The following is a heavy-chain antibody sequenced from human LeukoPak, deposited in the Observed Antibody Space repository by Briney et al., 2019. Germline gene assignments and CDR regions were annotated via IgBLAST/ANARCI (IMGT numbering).Heavy chain of an antibody. J-gene: IGHJ4*02. V-gene: IGHV4-30-4*01. CDR3: ARVPLWFGELAPIDY. D-gene: IGHD3-10*01. CDR2: IYYSGST. CDR1: GGSISSGDYY. Sequence: PSQTLSLTCTVSGGSISSGDYYWSWIRHPPGKGLEWIGYIYYSGSTYYNPSLKSRVTISVDTSKNQFSLKLSSVTAADTAVYYCARVPLWFGELAPIDYWGQGTLVTVSS.